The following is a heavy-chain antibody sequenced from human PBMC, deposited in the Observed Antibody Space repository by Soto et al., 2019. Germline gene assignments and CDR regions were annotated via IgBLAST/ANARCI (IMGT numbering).Heavy chain of an antibody. CDR1: GGTFSSYA. CDR2: IIPIFGTA. Sequence: SVQVSCKASGGTFSSYAISWVRQAPGQGLEWMGGIIPIFGTANYTQKFQGRVTITADESTSTAYMELSSLRSEDTAVYYCANGYCSGGSCYLRYYGMDVWGQGTTVTVSS. V-gene: IGHV1-69*13. J-gene: IGHJ6*02. D-gene: IGHD2-15*01. CDR3: ANGYCSGGSCYLRYYGMDV.